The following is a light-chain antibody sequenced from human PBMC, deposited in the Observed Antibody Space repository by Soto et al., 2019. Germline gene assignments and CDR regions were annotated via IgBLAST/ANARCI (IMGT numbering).Light chain of an antibody. Sequence: DIQLTQSPSFLSASVGDRVTITCRASQGLSSDLAWYQQKPGKAPKLLIYAASTLQSGVPSRFSVSGSWTEFTLTISSLQPEDFATYYCQQLNSYPITFGQGTRLAIK. CDR2: AAS. V-gene: IGKV1-9*01. CDR1: QGLSSD. CDR3: QQLNSYPIT. J-gene: IGKJ5*01.